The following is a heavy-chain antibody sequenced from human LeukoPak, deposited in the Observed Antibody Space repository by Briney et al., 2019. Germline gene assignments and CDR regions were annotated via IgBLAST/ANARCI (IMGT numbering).Heavy chain of an antibody. CDR2: IYYSGST. J-gene: IGHJ4*02. CDR3: ARYVVVTAYFDD. D-gene: IGHD2-21*02. Sequence: SETLSLTCTVSGGSISSYYWSWIRQPPGKGLEWIGYIYYSGSTNYNPSLKSRVTISVDTSKNQFSLKLSSVTAADTAVYYCARYVVVTAYFDDWGQGTLVTVSS. CDR1: GGSISSYY. V-gene: IGHV4-59*01.